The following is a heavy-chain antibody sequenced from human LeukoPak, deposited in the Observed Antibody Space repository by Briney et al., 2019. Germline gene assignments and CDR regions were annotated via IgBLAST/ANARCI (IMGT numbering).Heavy chain of an antibody. CDR1: GYTFTSYY. D-gene: IGHD2-2*02. V-gene: IGHV1-46*03. CDR2: INPSGGST. Sequence: ASVKVSCKASGYTFTSYYMHWVRQAPGQGLEWMGIINPSGGSTSYAQKFQGRVTMTRDTSTSTVYTELSSLRSEDTAVYYCAIQGLLGAKNPDRRYCSSTSCYRGPYYYYYYMDVWGKGTTVTVSS. CDR3: AIQGLLGAKNPDRRYCSSTSCYRGPYYYYYYMDV. J-gene: IGHJ6*03.